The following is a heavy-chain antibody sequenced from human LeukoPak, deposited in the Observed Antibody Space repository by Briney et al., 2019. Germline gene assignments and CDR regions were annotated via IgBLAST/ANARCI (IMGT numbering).Heavy chain of an antibody. D-gene: IGHD6-19*01. CDR2: IRSKANSYAT. V-gene: IGHV3-73*01. Sequence: PGGSLSLSCATSGFTFSGSAIHWVRQASGKGLEWVGRIRSKANSYATTDAASVKGRFTISRDDSKNTAYLQMNSLRAEDTAVYYCARETPGVQWLGVFDYWGQGTLVTVSS. CDR3: ARETPGVQWLGVFDY. J-gene: IGHJ4*02. CDR1: GFTFSGSA.